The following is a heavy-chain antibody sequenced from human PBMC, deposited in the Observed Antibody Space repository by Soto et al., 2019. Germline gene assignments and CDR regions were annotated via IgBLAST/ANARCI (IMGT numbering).Heavy chain of an antibody. V-gene: IGHV4-4*02. CDR3: ARVHSVVXSGSYAPVRYYYYGMDV. Sequence: ASETLSLTCAVSGGSISSSNWWSWVRQPPGKGLEWIGEIYHSASTNYNPSLKSRVTISVDKSKNQFSLKLSSVTAADTAVYYCARVHSVVXSGSYAPVRYYYYGMDVWGQGTTVTVSS. D-gene: IGHD1-26*01. CDR1: GGSISSSNW. CDR2: IYHSAST. J-gene: IGHJ6*02.